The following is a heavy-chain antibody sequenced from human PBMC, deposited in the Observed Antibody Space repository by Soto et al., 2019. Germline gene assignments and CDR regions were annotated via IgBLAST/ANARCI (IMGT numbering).Heavy chain of an antibody. Sequence: SETLSLTCTVSGGSISSYYWSWIRQPPGKGLEWIGYIYYSGSTNYNPSLKSRVTISVDTSKNQFSLKLSSVTAADTAVYYCARARYGDYVGYWGQGTLVTVSS. V-gene: IGHV4-59*01. D-gene: IGHD4-17*01. CDR3: ARARYGDYVGY. CDR2: IYYSGST. CDR1: GGSISSYY. J-gene: IGHJ4*02.